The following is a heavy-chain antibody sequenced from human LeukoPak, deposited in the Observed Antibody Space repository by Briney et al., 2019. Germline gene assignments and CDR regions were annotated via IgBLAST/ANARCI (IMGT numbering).Heavy chain of an antibody. V-gene: IGHV5-51*01. J-gene: IGHJ4*02. CDR2: IYPGDSDT. CDR3: ARALRYFDWLED. Sequence: PGESLKISCKGSGYKFTSYWIGWVRQMSGKGLDWMGIIYPGDSDTRYSPSFQGQVTISADKSISTAYPQWSSLKASDTAMYYCARALRYFDWLEDWGQGTLVTVSS. D-gene: IGHD3-9*01. CDR1: GYKFTSYW.